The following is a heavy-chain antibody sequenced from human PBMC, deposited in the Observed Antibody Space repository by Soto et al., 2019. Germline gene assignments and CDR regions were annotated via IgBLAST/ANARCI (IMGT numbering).Heavy chain of an antibody. CDR1: GGSISSGDYY. CDR2: IYYNGNT. Sequence: SETLSLTCTVSGGSISSGDYYWSWIRQLPGKDLEWIAYIYYNGNTYYTPSLKSRATISLDTSRNQFFLNLNSVTAADTAVYYCARERTRGFDPWGQGTLVTVSS. J-gene: IGHJ5*02. V-gene: IGHV4-31*03. CDR3: ARERTRGFDP.